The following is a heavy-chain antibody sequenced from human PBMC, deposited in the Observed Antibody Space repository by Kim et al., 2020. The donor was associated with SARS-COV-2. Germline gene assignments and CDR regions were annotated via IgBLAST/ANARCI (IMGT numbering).Heavy chain of an antibody. Sequence: SVKVSCKASGGTFSSYAISWVRQAPGQGLEWMGGIIPIFGTANYAQKFQGRVTITADESTSTAYMELSSLRSEDTAVYYCARFGKSGFGDPAIDYWGQGTLVTVSS. CDR2: IIPIFGTA. V-gene: IGHV1-69*13. CDR3: ARFGKSGFGDPAIDY. CDR1: GGTFSSYA. J-gene: IGHJ4*02. D-gene: IGHD3-10*01.